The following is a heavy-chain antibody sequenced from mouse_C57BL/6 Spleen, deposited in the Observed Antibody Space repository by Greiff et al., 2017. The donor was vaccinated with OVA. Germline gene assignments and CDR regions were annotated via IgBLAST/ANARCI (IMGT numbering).Heavy chain of an antibody. J-gene: IGHJ3*01. CDR3: ARPDYGSTPFAY. Sequence: EVKLVESGGGLVKPGGSLKLSCAASGFTFSDYGMHWVRQAPEKGLEWVAYISSGSSTIYYADTVQGRFTISRDNAKNTLFLQMTSLRSEDTAMYYCARPDYGSTPFAYWGQGTLVTVSA. CDR2: ISSGSSTI. V-gene: IGHV5-17*01. D-gene: IGHD1-1*01. CDR1: GFTFSDYG.